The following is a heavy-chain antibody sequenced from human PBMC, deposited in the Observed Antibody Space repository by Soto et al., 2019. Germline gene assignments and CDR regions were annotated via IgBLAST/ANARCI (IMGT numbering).Heavy chain of an antibody. CDR3: ARGGKGSYYFDY. CDR2: INHSGST. V-gene: IGHV4-34*01. CDR1: GGSFSGYY. Sequence: PSETLSLTCAVYGGSFSGYYWSWIRQPPGKGLEWIGEINHSGSTNYNPSLKSRVTISVDTSKNQFSLKLSSVTAADTAVYYCARGGKGSYYFDYWGQGTLVTVS. J-gene: IGHJ4*02.